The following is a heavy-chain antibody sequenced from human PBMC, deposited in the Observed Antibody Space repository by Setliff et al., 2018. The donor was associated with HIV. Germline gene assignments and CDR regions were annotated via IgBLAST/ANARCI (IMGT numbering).Heavy chain of an antibody. V-gene: IGHV1-3*04. J-gene: IGHJ4*03. CDR3: ARPQHLVDDIFNF. CDR1: GDTFSSYT. D-gene: IGHD3-9*01. CDR2: INTDNANT. Sequence: ASVKVSCKSSGDTFSSYTITWVRQAPGQGLEWMGRINTDNANTEYSQKFQGRVAITRDTSASTAYMELSSLRSEDTAVYFCARPQHLVDDIFNFWGQGTLVTVSS.